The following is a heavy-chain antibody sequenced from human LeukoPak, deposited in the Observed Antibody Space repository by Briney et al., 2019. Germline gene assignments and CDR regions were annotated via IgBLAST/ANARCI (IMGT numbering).Heavy chain of an antibody. CDR3: ARDAVDTANAV. J-gene: IGHJ6*02. CDR1: GFTFTTYW. CDR2: INSDGSIT. Sequence: GGSLRLSCAASGFTFTTYWMHWVRQAPGKGLVWASHINSDGSITSYADSVKGRFTISRDNAKNTLYLQMNSLRAEDTAVYYCARDAVDTANAVWGQGTTVTVSS. V-gene: IGHV3-74*01. D-gene: IGHD5-18*01.